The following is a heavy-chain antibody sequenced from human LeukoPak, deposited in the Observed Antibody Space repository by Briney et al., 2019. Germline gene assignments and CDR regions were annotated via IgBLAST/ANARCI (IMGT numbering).Heavy chain of an antibody. J-gene: IGHJ4*02. Sequence: SETLSLTCTVSGGSISSYYWSWIRQPPGKGLEWIGYIYYSGSTNYNPSLKNRVTISVDTSKNQFSLKLSSVTAADTAVYYCARLVNYYDSSGNFDYWGQGTLVTVSS. CDR1: GGSISSYY. CDR3: ARLVNYYDSSGNFDY. D-gene: IGHD3-22*01. V-gene: IGHV4-59*08. CDR2: IYYSGST.